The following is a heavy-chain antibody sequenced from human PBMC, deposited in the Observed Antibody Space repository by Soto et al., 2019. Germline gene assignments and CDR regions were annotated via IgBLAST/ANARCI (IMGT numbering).Heavy chain of an antibody. V-gene: IGHV3-23*01. D-gene: IGHD3-10*01. Sequence: EVQLLESGGGLVQPGGSLRLSCAASGFTFSSSAMTWVRQPPGKGLEWVSTISGGATHYADSVKGRSTISRDNSRDTLYLQMNSLRAEDTAVYYCVKLGEYYLDHWGQGTLVTVSS. CDR1: GFTFSSSA. J-gene: IGHJ4*02. CDR2: ISGGAT. CDR3: VKLGEYYLDH.